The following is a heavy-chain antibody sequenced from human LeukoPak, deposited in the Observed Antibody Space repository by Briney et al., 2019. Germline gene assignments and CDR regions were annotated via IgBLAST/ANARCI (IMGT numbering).Heavy chain of an antibody. CDR3: ARDPYSGTYGNTYYYYMDV. V-gene: IGHV3-74*01. J-gene: IGHJ6*03. CDR2: INNDGTST. D-gene: IGHD1-26*01. Sequence: GGSLRLSCATSGFTFSNYWMHWVRQAPGKGLVWVSHINNDGTSTSYADSVKGRFTISRDNARNSLYLQMNSLRVEDTAVYYCARDPYSGTYGNTYYYYMDVWGKGTTVTISS. CDR1: GFTFSNYW.